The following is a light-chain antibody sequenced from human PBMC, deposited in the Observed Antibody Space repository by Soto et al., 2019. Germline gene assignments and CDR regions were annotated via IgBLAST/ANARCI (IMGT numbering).Light chain of an antibody. J-gene: IGKJ1*01. CDR1: QSVGASY. V-gene: IGKV3-20*01. Sequence: EIVLTQSPGTLSLSPGERATLSCRASQSVGASYLAWYQQRPGQAPRLLIFGASSRATGIPDRFSGSGSGTDFTLTISRLEPEDFGVYYCEQYGRYRKWTFGQGTKLDI. CDR2: GAS. CDR3: EQYGRYRKWT.